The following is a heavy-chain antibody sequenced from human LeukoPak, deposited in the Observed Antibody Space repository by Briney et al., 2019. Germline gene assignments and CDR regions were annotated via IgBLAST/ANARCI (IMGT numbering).Heavy chain of an antibody. CDR2: INHSGST. CDR3: ARASVGCSSTSCYSTQFDY. J-gene: IGHJ4*02. CDR1: GGSFSGYY. V-gene: IGHV4-34*01. Sequence: SETLSLTCAVYGGSFSGYYWSWIRQPPGKGLEWIGEINHSGSTNYNPSLKSRVTISVDTSRNQFSLKLSSVTAADTAVYYCARASVGCSSTSCYSTQFDYWGQGTLVTVS. D-gene: IGHD2-2*01.